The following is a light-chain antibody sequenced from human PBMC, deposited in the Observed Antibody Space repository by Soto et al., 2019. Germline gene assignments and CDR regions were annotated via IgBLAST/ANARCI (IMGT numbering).Light chain of an antibody. CDR1: QSVSSN. V-gene: IGKV3-15*01. CDR2: GAS. Sequence: EIVMTQSPVTLSVSPGERATLSCRASQSVSSNLAWYQQKPGQAPRLLIYGASTRATGIPARFSGSGSGTEFTLTISSLQSEDFAVYYCQQFNSWPRTFGQGTKVDIK. J-gene: IGKJ1*01. CDR3: QQFNSWPRT.